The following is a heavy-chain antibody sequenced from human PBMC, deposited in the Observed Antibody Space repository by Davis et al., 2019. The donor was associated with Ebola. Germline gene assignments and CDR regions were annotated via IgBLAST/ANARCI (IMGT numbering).Heavy chain of an antibody. Sequence: MPSETLSLTCTVSGGSVSSGGHYWSWIRQPPGKGLEWIGYIYYSGSTSYNPSLKTRVSISVDTSKNQFSLQLISVTATDTAVYYCARHGRADSSGWYFGYSGMDVWGQGTTVIVSS. CDR3: ARHGRADSSGWYFGYSGMDV. J-gene: IGHJ6*02. V-gene: IGHV4-61*08. D-gene: IGHD6-19*01. CDR1: GGSVSSGGHY. CDR2: IYYSGST.